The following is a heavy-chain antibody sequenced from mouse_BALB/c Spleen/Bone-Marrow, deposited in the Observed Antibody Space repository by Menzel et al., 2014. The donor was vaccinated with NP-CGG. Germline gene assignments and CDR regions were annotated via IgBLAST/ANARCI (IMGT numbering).Heavy chain of an antibody. D-gene: IGHD2-4*01. CDR3: ARGGHDFSLDY. V-gene: IGHV1-69*01. J-gene: IGHJ4*01. Sequence: QVQLQHSGAELGMPGASVKMSCKASGYTFTDNWIYWVKQRPGQGLEWIGAIDTSDSYTNYSQKFMGKASLTVDASSSTAYMQVSSLTSDDSAVYYCARGGHDFSLDYWGQGTSVTVSS. CDR2: IDTSDSYT. CDR1: GYTFTDNW.